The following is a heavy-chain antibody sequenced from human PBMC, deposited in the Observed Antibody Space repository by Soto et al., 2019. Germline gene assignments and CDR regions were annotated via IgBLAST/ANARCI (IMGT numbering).Heavy chain of an antibody. Sequence: SETLSLTCTVSGGSISSGDYYWSWIRQPPGKGLEWIGYIYYSGSTYYNPSLKSRVTISVDTSKNQFPLKLSSVTAADTAVYYCASFLPNSVFSAFDYWGQGTLVTVSS. V-gene: IGHV4-30-4*01. CDR2: IYYSGST. CDR1: GGSISSGDYY. D-gene: IGHD2-8*01. J-gene: IGHJ4*02. CDR3: ASFLPNSVFSAFDY.